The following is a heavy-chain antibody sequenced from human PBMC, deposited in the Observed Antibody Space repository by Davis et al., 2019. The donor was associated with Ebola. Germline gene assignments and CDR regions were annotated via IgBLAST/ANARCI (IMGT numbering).Heavy chain of an antibody. Sequence: SETLSLTCAVYGGSFSGYYWSWIRQAPGKGLEWIGEINHSGSTNYNPSLKSRVTISVDTSKNQFSLKLSSVTAADTAVYYCARASYGGNSGQRYWGQGTLVTVSS. J-gene: IGHJ4*02. CDR3: ARASYGGNSGQRY. CDR2: INHSGST. D-gene: IGHD4-23*01. V-gene: IGHV4-34*01. CDR1: GGSFSGYY.